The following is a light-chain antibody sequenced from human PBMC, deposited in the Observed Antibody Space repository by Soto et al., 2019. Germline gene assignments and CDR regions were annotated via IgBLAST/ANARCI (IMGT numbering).Light chain of an antibody. CDR2: ANS. CDR1: SFNIGANYD. V-gene: IGLV1-40*01. Sequence: QSVLTQPPSVSGAPGQGVTISCTGSSFNIGANYDVHWYQHLPGTGPKLLIYANSFRPSGVPDRVSASKSGSSASLAITGLQAEDEAHYYCQSYDARLSAYVFGTGTKVTVL. CDR3: QSYDARLSAYV. J-gene: IGLJ1*01.